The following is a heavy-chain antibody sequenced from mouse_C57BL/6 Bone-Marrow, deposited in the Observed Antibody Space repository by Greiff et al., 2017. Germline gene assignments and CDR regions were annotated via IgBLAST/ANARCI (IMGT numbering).Heavy chain of an antibody. V-gene: IGHV1-76*01. D-gene: IGHD2-4*01. CDR2: IYPGSGNT. CDR1: GYTFTDYY. CDR3: ARGDYDWFAY. J-gene: IGHJ3*01. Sequence: QVQLKQSGAELVRPGASVKLSCKASGYTFTDYYINWVKQRPGQGLEWIARIYPGSGNTYYNEKFKGKATLTAEKSSSTAYMQLSSLTSEDSAVXFCARGDYDWFAYWGQGTLVTVSA.